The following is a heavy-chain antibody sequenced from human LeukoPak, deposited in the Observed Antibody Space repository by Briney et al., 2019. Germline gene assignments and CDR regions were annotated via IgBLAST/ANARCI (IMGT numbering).Heavy chain of an antibody. CDR2: IYTSGST. J-gene: IGHJ4*02. Sequence: SETLSLTYTVSGGSISSYYWSWIRQPAGKGLEWIGRIYTSGSTNYNPSLKSRVTMSVDTSKNQFSLKLSSVTAAETAVYYCARDLEGSPMSTSGNGFDYWGQGTLVTVSS. V-gene: IGHV4-4*07. D-gene: IGHD3-16*01. CDR1: GGSISSYY. CDR3: ARDLEGSPMSTSGNGFDY.